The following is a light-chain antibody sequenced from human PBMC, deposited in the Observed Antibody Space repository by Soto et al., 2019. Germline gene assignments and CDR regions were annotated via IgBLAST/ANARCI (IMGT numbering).Light chain of an antibody. CDR3: QQYNNLPLT. J-gene: IGKJ4*01. Sequence: DIQMTQSPSSLFASVGDRVTITCQASHDISNYLSWYQQKPGKAPKLLIYDTSNLETGVPSRFSGSGSGTDFTFTISSLQPEDIATYYCQQYNNLPLTFGGGTKVDIK. CDR1: HDISNY. V-gene: IGKV1-33*01. CDR2: DTS.